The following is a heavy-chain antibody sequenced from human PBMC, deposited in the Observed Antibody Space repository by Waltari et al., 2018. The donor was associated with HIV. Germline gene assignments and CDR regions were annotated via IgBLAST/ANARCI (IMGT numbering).Heavy chain of an antibody. D-gene: IGHD5-18*01. CDR2: IFPSFGTA. V-gene: IGHV1-69*06. J-gene: IGHJ3*02. Sequence: QVQLVQSGAEVKKPGSSVKVSCKASGGTFSSYAISWVRQAPGQGLEWMGWIFPSFGTANSAQKFQGRVTITAEKSTSTAYMELSSLRSEDTAVYYCASQRIQLWLRDAFDIWGQGTMVTVSS. CDR3: ASQRIQLWLRDAFDI. CDR1: GGTFSSYA.